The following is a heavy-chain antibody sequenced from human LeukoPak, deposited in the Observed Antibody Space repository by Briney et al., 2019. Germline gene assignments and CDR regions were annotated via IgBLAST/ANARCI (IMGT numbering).Heavy chain of an antibody. CDR3: ARRVSSRWHLDY. CDR1: GYSFTSHW. CDR2: IYPGDSET. V-gene: IGHV5-51*01. Sequence: GESLKISCKGSGYSFTSHWIGWVRQMPGKGLEWMGIIYPGDSETRYSSSFQGQVTISADKSISTAYLQWSSLKASDTAMYYCARRVSSRWHLDYWGQGTLVTVSS. D-gene: IGHD2-2*01. J-gene: IGHJ4*02.